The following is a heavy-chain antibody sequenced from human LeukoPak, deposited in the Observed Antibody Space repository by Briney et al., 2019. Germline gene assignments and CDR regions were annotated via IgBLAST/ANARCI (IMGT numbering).Heavy chain of an antibody. CDR1: GFTFSSYS. J-gene: IGHJ4*02. CDR2: ISSSSSTI. Sequence: TGGSLRLSCAASGFTFSSYSMNWVRQAPGKGLEWVSYISSSSSTIYYADSVKGRFTISRDNAKNSLYLQMNSLGAEDTATFYCAKGSYSGPYYYFESWGQGALVTVSS. CDR3: AKGSYSGPYYYFES. V-gene: IGHV3-48*01. D-gene: IGHD1-26*01.